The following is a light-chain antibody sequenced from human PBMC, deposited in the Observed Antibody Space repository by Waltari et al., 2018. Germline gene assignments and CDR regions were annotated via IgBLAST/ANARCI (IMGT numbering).Light chain of an antibody. V-gene: IGKV3-15*01. J-gene: IGKJ2*03. CDR2: GAS. Sequence: EIVLTQSPATLSLSPGDRATLSYRASQSVSSSLAWYQQKPGQAPRLLIYGASTRATGIPGRFSGSGSGTDFTLTITSLEPEDFAVYYCQQYNNWPYSFGQGTKVEIK. CDR1: QSVSSS. CDR3: QQYNNWPYS.